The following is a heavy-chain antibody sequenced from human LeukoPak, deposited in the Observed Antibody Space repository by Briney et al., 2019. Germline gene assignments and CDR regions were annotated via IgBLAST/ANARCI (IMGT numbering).Heavy chain of an antibody. D-gene: IGHD4-23*01. Sequence: SETLSLTCTVSGGSISSYYWSWIRQPPGKGLEWIGYIYYSGSTNYSPSLKSRVTISVDTSKNQFSLKLSSVTAADTAVYYCAISTVVKYYFDYWGQGTLVTVSS. CDR1: GGSISSYY. V-gene: IGHV4-59*01. CDR2: IYYSGST. CDR3: AISTVVKYYFDY. J-gene: IGHJ4*02.